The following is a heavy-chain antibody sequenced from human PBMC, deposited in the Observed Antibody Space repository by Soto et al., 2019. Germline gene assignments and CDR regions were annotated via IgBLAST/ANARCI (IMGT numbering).Heavy chain of an antibody. Sequence: QVPLVQSGAEVKKPGTSVKVSCKASGYTFTSYGISWVRQAPGQGLEWMGWINGYNGNTNYAQKFQGRVSMTTDTSTRTAYMELRSLRSDDTAVFYSAIDVAYSTSYPNFDYWGQGTLVTVSS. J-gene: IGHJ4*02. CDR1: GYTFTSYG. D-gene: IGHD6-6*01. CDR2: INGYNGNT. V-gene: IGHV1-18*01. CDR3: AIDVAYSTSYPNFDY.